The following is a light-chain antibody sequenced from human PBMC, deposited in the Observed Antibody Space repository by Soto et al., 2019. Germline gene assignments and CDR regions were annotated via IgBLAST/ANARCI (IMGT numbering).Light chain of an antibody. J-gene: IGKJ4*01. V-gene: IGKV3-11*01. Sequence: EIVLTQSPATLSLSPGERATLSCRASQSVSSYLAWYQQKPGQAPRLLIYDASNRATGIPARFSGSGSGTDFTLTISSLEPEDFAVYYCQQSSNSPTFGGGTKVEIK. CDR2: DAS. CDR1: QSVSSY. CDR3: QQSSNSPT.